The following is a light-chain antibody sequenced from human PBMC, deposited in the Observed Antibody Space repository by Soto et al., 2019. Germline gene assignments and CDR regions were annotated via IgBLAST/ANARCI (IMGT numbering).Light chain of an antibody. CDR1: QSISSY. V-gene: IGKV1-5*01. Sequence: DIQMTQSPSTLSGSVGDRVTITCRASQSISSYLNWYQQKPGTAPKLMIYHASTLESGVPSRFSGSGSGTEFTLTISSLQSEDFAVYYGQQYNNWPTITVGQGTRLEIK. J-gene: IGKJ5*01. CDR2: HAS. CDR3: QQYNNWPTIT.